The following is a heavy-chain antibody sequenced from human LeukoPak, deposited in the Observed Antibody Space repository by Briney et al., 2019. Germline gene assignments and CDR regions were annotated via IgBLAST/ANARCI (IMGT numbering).Heavy chain of an antibody. V-gene: IGHV3-23*01. CDR1: GFTFSNYG. CDR3: AKEAGYSSSWTDY. Sequence: GGSLRLSLAASGFTFSNYGMSWVRQAPGKGLEWVLAISGSGGSTYYADPVKGRFTISRDNSKNTLYLQMNSLRAEDTAVYYCAKEAGYSSSWTDYWGQGTLVTVSS. J-gene: IGHJ4*02. CDR2: ISGSGGST. D-gene: IGHD6-13*01.